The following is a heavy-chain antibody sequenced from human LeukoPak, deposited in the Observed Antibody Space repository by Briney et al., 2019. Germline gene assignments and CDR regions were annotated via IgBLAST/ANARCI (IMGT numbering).Heavy chain of an antibody. CDR3: AREDSSGYYYGMDV. CDR2: IIPIFGTA. J-gene: IGHJ6*02. Sequence: WVRQAXXXXLEWMGGIIPIFGTANYAQKSQGRVTITADESTSTAYMELSSLRSEDTAVYYCAREDSSGYYYGMDVWGQGTTVTVSS. V-gene: IGHV1-69*01. D-gene: IGHD3-22*01.